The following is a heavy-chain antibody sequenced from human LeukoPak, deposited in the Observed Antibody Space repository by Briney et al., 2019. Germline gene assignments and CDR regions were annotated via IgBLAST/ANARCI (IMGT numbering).Heavy chain of an antibody. D-gene: IGHD1-7*01. CDR2: IYTSGST. Sequence: SETLSLTCTVSGGSISSYYWSWIRQPAGKGLEWIGRIYTSGSTNYNASLKSRVSMSVDTSKNQFSLKLSSVTAADTAVYYCARNVGWNSISYYYYYMDVWGKGTTVTVSS. CDR3: ARNVGWNSISYYYYYMDV. V-gene: IGHV4-4*07. J-gene: IGHJ6*03. CDR1: GGSISSYY.